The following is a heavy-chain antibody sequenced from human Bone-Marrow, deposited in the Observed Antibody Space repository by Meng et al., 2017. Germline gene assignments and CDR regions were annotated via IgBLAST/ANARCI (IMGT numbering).Heavy chain of an antibody. CDR3: AKGKRGLPYFDY. Sequence: GGSLRLSCAASGFTFSSYAISWVRQAPGKGLEWVSAISGSGGSTYYADSVKGRFTISRDNSKNTLYLQMNSLRAEDTAVYYCAKGKRGLPYFDYWGQGTMVTVSS. CDR2: ISGSGGST. V-gene: IGHV3-23*01. J-gene: IGHJ4*02. CDR1: GFTFSSYA. D-gene: IGHD3-16*01.